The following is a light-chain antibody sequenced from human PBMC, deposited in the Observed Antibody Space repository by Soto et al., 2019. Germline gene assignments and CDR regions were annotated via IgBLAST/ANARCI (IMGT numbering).Light chain of an antibody. Sequence: DIQMTQSPSSLSASVGDRVIITCRASQGIRKYLNCYHHKPGNFPTLLIYAASSLQSGVPSRFSGSGSGTEFTLTITSLQPEDFATYYCQQSGDNPPWTFGQGTKVDSK. V-gene: IGKV1-39*01. CDR3: QQSGDNPPWT. J-gene: IGKJ1*01. CDR1: QGIRKY. CDR2: AAS.